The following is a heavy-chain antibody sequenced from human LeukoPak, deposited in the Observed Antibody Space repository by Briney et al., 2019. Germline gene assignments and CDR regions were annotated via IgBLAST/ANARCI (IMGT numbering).Heavy chain of an antibody. J-gene: IGHJ4*02. D-gene: IGHD1-26*01. V-gene: IGHV4-38-2*02. CDR1: GYSISSGYY. CDR3: ARGEADSGSYWGDY. CDR2: IYHSGST. Sequence: PSETLSLTCTVSGYSISSGYYWGWIRQPPGKGLEWIGSIYHSGSTYYNPSLKSRVTISVDTSKNQFSLKLSSVTAADTAVYYCARGEADSGSYWGDYWGQGTLVTVSS.